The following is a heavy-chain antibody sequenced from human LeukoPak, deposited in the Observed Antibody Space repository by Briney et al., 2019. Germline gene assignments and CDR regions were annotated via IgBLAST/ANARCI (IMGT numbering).Heavy chain of an antibody. D-gene: IGHD2-2*01. CDR3: ARACSSTSCYAFDI. V-gene: IGHV4-59*01. CDR2: IYYSGST. Sequence: SETLSLTCTVSGGSISSYYWSWIRQPPGKGLEWIGYIYYSGSTNYNPSLKSRVTMSVDTSKNQFSLKLSSVTAADTAVYYCARACSSTSCYAFDIWGQGTMVTVSS. J-gene: IGHJ3*02. CDR1: GGSISSYY.